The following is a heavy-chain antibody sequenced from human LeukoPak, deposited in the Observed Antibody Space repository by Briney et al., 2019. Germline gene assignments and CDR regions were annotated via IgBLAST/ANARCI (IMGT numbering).Heavy chain of an antibody. CDR2: IKQDGSEK. CDR1: GFTFSSYW. Sequence: PGGSLRLSCAASGFTFSSYWMSWVRQAPGKWLEWVANIKQDGSEKYYVDSVKGRFTISRDNAKNSLYLQMNSLRADDTAVYYCARRTGYYDYYYYYYYMDVWGKGTTVTVSS. D-gene: IGHD3/OR15-3a*01. J-gene: IGHJ6*03. CDR3: ARRTGYYDYYYYYYYMDV. V-gene: IGHV3-7*01.